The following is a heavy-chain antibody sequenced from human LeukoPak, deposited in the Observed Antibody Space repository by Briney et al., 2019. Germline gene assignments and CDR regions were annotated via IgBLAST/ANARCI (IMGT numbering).Heavy chain of an antibody. V-gene: IGHV3-30*04. Sequence: GRSLRLSCAASGFTFSSYAMHWVRQAPGKGLEWVAVISYDGSNKYYADSVKGRFTISRDNSKNTLYLQMNSLRAEDTAVYYCAKGHGSGTYWVFNDWGQGTLVTVSS. CDR1: GFTFSSYA. J-gene: IGHJ4*02. D-gene: IGHD3-10*01. CDR2: ISYDGSNK. CDR3: AKGHGSGTYWVFND.